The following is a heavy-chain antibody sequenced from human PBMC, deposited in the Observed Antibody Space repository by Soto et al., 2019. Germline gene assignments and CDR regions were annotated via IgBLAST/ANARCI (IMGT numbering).Heavy chain of an antibody. Sequence: QVQLVESGGGVVQPGRSLRLSCAASGFTFSSYGMHWVRQAPGKGLEWVAVIWYDGSNKYYADSVKGRFTISRDNSKNTLYLQMNSLIAEDTAVYYCARGVAALDYYYGMDVWGQGTTVTVSS. J-gene: IGHJ6*02. CDR2: IWYDGSNK. V-gene: IGHV3-33*01. CDR1: GFTFSSYG. D-gene: IGHD2-15*01. CDR3: ARGVAALDYYYGMDV.